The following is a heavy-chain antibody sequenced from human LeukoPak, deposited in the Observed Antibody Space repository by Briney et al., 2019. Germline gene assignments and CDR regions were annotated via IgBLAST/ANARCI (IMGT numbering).Heavy chain of an antibody. CDR2: IIPIFGTA. CDR1: GGTFSSYA. Sequence: ASVKVSCKASGGTFSSYAISWVRQAPGQGLEWMGGIIPIFGTANYAQKFQGRVTITADESTSTAYMELRSLRSDDTAVYYCARVRGVPPDYFDYWGQGTLVTVSS. J-gene: IGHJ4*02. V-gene: IGHV1-69*13. CDR3: ARVRGVPPDYFDY. D-gene: IGHD3-10*01.